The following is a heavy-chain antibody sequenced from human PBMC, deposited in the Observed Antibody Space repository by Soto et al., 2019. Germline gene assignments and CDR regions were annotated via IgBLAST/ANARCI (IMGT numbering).Heavy chain of an antibody. CDR2: INHSGST. CDR1: GGSFSGYY. D-gene: IGHD3-9*01. CDR3: ARGSGPVLRYFDWGRTFDY. Sequence: TSETLSLTCAVYGGSFSGYYWSWIRQPPGKGLEWIGEINHSGSTNYNPSLKSRVTISVDTSKNQFSLKLSSVTAADTAVYYCARGSGPVLRYFDWGRTFDYWGQGTLVTVSS. J-gene: IGHJ4*02. V-gene: IGHV4-34*01.